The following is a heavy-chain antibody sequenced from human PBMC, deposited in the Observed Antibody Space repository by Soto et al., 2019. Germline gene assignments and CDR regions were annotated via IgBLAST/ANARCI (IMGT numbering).Heavy chain of an antibody. CDR3: AISLGSKWLRFYYSDY. Sequence: QVQLVESGGGVVQPGRSLRLSCTASGFTFSSDAMHWVRQAPGKGLEWVAVISYDRRNKYYADSVEGRFTISRVNSKNTLYLQMNGLRAEDTAVYYCAISLGSKWLRFYYSDYRGQGTLVTVSS. CDR2: ISYDRRNK. V-gene: IGHV3-30-3*01. CDR1: GFTFSSDA. D-gene: IGHD5-12*01. J-gene: IGHJ4*02.